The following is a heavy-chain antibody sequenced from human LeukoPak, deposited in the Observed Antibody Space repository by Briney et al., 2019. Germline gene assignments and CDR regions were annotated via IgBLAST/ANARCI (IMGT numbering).Heavy chain of an antibody. CDR1: GGSFSGYY. CDR3: ASPTSPVDY. Sequence: PETLSLTCAVYGGSFSGYYWSWIRQPPGKGLEWIGEINHSGSTNYNPSLKSRVTISVDTSKNQFSLKLSSVTAADTAVYYCASPTSPVDYWGQGTLVTVSS. J-gene: IGHJ4*02. CDR2: INHSGST. V-gene: IGHV4-34*01.